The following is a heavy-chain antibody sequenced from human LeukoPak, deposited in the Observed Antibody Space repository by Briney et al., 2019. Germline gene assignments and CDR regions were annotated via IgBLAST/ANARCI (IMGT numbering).Heavy chain of an antibody. CDR3: ARSQPSVRRFDY. J-gene: IGHJ4*02. CDR1: GFTFSDYA. D-gene: IGHD2-2*01. V-gene: IGHV3-23*01. Sequence: HPGGSLRLSCAASGFTFSDYATFWVRQAPGKGLQWVSALGGGGGDTYYADSVKGRFTISRDNSANMVYLQMNSLRAEDTAVYYCARSQPSVRRFDYWGQGTLVTVSS. CDR2: LGGGGGDT.